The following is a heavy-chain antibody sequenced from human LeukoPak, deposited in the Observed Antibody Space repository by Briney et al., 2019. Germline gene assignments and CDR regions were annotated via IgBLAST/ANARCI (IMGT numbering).Heavy chain of an antibody. V-gene: IGHV4-59*01. D-gene: IGHD3-3*01. Sequence: SETLSLTCTVSGGSISSYYWSWIRQPPGKGLEWIGYIYYSGSTNYNPSLKSRVTISVDTSKNQFSLKLSSVTAADTAVYYCACFWSGYRNWFDPWGQGTLVTVSS. CDR1: GGSISSYY. CDR3: ACFWSGYRNWFDP. CDR2: IYYSGST. J-gene: IGHJ5*02.